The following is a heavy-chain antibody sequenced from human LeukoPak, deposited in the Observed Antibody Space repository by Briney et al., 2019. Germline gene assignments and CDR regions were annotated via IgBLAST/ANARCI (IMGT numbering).Heavy chain of an antibody. V-gene: IGHV5-10-1*01. Sequence: ESLKISCKGSGYSFTRYWISWVRQMPGQGLEWMGNFDPSDSYSNYSPSFQGHVIMSADKSISTAFLQWRSLKASDTAMYYCARHFGYYGSGSFHVDYWGQGTQVTVSS. CDR3: ARHFGYYGSGSFHVDY. D-gene: IGHD3-10*01. CDR1: GYSFTRYW. CDR2: FDPSDSYS. J-gene: IGHJ4*02.